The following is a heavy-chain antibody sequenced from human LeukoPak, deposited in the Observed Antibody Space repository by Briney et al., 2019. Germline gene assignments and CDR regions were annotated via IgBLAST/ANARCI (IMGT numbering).Heavy chain of an antibody. CDR2: ISAYNGNT. CDR1: GYTFTSYG. D-gene: IGHD1-26*01. J-gene: IGHJ6*02. V-gene: IGHV1-18*01. Sequence: ASVKVSCKASGYTFTSYGISWVRQAPGQGLEWMEWISAYNGNTNYAQKLQGRVTMTTDTSTSTAYMELRSLRSDDTAVYYCAREKTRATLRSYYYGMDVWGQGTTVTVSS. CDR3: AREKTRATLRSYYYGMDV.